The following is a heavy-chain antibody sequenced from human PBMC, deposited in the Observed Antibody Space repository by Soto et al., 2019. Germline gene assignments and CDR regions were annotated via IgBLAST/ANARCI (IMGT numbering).Heavy chain of an antibody. J-gene: IGHJ4*02. Sequence: GSLRLSCAASGFTCNNNYMSWVRQAPGKGLEWVALIYSGGSTYYADSVKGRFTISRDNSKNTLYLQMNSLRAEDTAVYYCATYSSLDYWGQGTLVTVSS. V-gene: IGHV3-53*01. CDR1: GFTCNNNY. CDR3: ATYSSLDY. CDR2: IYSGGST. D-gene: IGHD3-22*01.